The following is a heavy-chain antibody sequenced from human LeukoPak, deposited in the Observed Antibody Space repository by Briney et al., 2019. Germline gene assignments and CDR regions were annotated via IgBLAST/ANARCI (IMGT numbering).Heavy chain of an antibody. CDR2: IYSAGNI. Sequence: GGSLRLSCAASGFTVSSNYMSWVRQAPGKGLEWVSIIYSAGNIYYADSVTGRFTISRDISKNTLYLQMSSLRAEDTAVYYCARTHGTNQEVTYPYYFDYWGQGTLVTVPS. J-gene: IGHJ4*02. CDR1: GFTVSSNY. D-gene: IGHD1-26*01. CDR3: ARTHGTNQEVTYPYYFDY. V-gene: IGHV3-53*01.